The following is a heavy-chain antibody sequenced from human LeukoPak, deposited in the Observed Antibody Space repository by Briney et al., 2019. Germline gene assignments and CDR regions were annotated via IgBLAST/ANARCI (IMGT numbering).Heavy chain of an antibody. Sequence: GGSLRLSCVASGFTFSNYAMTWVRQAPGKGLEWVSAITGSGGRTYYADSVKGRFTISRDNAKNSLYLQMNSLRAEDTAVYYCAREVGASPDYWGQGTLVTVSS. D-gene: IGHD1-26*01. J-gene: IGHJ4*02. V-gene: IGHV3-23*01. CDR1: GFTFSNYA. CDR3: AREVGASPDY. CDR2: ITGSGGRT.